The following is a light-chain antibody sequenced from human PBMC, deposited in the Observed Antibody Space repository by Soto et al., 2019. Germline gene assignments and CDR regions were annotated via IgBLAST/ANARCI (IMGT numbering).Light chain of an antibody. CDR3: FSYTTSGSWV. V-gene: IGLV2-14*03. CDR1: NSDVGNENH. Sequence: QSAVTQPASVSGAPGQSITISCVGSNSDVGNENHVSWYQQHPGKAPKLLIYDASHRPPGVSNRFSASKSGNTASLTISGLQAEDEADYLCFSYTTSGSWVFAGGTKLTVL. J-gene: IGLJ3*02. CDR2: DAS.